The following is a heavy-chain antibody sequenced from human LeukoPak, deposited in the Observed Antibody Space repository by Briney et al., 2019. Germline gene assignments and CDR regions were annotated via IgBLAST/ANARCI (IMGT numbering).Heavy chain of an antibody. D-gene: IGHD3-22*01. CDR3: AKDPPSYDSSGYSYYFDY. J-gene: IGHJ4*02. V-gene: IGHV3-23*01. CDR1: GFTFSSYA. Sequence: GGSLRLSCAASGFTFSSYAMSWVRQAPGKGLEWVSAISGSGGSTYYADSVKGRFTISRDNSKNTLYLQMNSLRAEDTAVYYCAKDPPSYDSSGYSYYFDYRGQGTLVTVSS. CDR2: ISGSGGST.